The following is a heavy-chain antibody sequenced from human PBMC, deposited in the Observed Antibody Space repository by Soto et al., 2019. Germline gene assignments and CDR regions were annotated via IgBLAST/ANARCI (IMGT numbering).Heavy chain of an antibody. D-gene: IGHD1-26*01. CDR1: GFTFSSYA. CDR3: ARDWVYGAESPPQSYYYYGMDV. V-gene: IGHV3-23*01. J-gene: IGHJ6*02. CDR2: ISGSGGTT. Sequence: PGGSLRLSCTASGFTFSSYAMSWVRQAPGKGLEWVSDISGSGGTTHSADSVKGRFTISRDNSKNTLYLQMNSLRAEDTAVYYCARDWVYGAESPPQSYYYYGMDVWGQGTTVTVSS.